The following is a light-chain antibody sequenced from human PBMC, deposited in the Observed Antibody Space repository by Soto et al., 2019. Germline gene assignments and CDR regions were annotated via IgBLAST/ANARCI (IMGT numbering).Light chain of an antibody. Sequence: EIMLTQSPGTLSLSPGERATLSCRASQSVSSTNLAWYQQKPGQAPRLLIYGASSRATGIPDRFSGSGSGTDFTLTISRLEPEDFVVYYCHQYGSSPLLTFGGGTKVEIK. CDR2: GAS. V-gene: IGKV3-20*01. CDR1: QSVSSTN. CDR3: HQYGSSPLLT. J-gene: IGKJ4*01.